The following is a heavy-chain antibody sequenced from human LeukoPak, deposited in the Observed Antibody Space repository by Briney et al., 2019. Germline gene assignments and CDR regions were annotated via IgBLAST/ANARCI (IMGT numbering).Heavy chain of an antibody. CDR1: GFTFSSYS. CDR2: ISSSSSYI. D-gene: IGHD3-22*01. J-gene: IGHJ4*02. CDR3: ARASLPYYDSSGYDY. Sequence: PGGSLRLSCAASGFTFSSYSMNWVRQAPGKGLEWVSSISSSSSYIYYADSVKGRFTISRDNAKNSLYLQLNSLRAEDTAVYYRARASLPYYDSSGYDYGGQGTLVTVSS. V-gene: IGHV3-21*01.